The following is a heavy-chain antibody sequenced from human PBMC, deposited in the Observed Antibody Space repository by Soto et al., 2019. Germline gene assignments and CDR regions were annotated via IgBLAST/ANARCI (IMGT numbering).Heavy chain of an antibody. Sequence: SETLSLTCTVSGGSIRVTDYFWGWIRQPPGKALEWIASIYHSGSTYYNPSLKSRVTMSVDTSNNQFALPLNSVTAADTAVYFCARDSGWFDPWGQGTLVTVSS. CDR1: GGSIRVTDYF. CDR2: IYHSGST. V-gene: IGHV4-39*01. CDR3: ARDSGWFDP. J-gene: IGHJ5*02.